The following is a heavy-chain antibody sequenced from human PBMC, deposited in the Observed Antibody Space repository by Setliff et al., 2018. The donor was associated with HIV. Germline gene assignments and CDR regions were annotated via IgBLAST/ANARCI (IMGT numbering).Heavy chain of an antibody. CDR2: ISGSGGVM. D-gene: IGHD3-10*01. CDR3: ARARVSVGYYGSGTMYHMDV. Sequence: PGESLKISCAVSGFSFSAYFMTWIRQAPGKGLEWVSYISGSGGVMAYADSVKGRFTISRDNAKNSMYLQMNSLRVEDTATYYCARARVSVGYYGSGTMYHMDVWGKGTTVTV. V-gene: IGHV3-11*01. J-gene: IGHJ6*03. CDR1: GFSFSAYF.